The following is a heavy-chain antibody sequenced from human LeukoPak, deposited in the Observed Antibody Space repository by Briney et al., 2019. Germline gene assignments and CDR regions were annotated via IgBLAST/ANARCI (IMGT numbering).Heavy chain of an antibody. D-gene: IGHD1-26*01. CDR1: GGSMSSYY. CDR2: IYTSGNT. CDR3: ARVELLPYWYFDL. Sequence: PSETLSLTCTVSGGSMSSYYWSWIRQPAGKGLEWIGRIYTSGNTNYNPSLKSRVTISVDTSKNQFSLKLISVTAADTAMYYCARVELLPYWYFDLWGRGTLVTVSS. J-gene: IGHJ2*01. V-gene: IGHV4-4*07.